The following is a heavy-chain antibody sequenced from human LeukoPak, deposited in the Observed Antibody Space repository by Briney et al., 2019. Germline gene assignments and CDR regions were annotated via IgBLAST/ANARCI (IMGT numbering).Heavy chain of an antibody. CDR3: ARDYGDIPPDWYYGL. CDR2: IYYTGST. J-gene: IGHJ2*01. Sequence: SETLSLTCTVSGGSISSSYWSWIRQPPGKGLEWIGYIYYTGSTTYNPSLKSRVTISVDTSKNQFSLKLRSVTAADTAVYYCARDYGDIPPDWYYGLWGRGTLVTVSS. CDR1: GGSISSSY. D-gene: IGHD4-17*01. V-gene: IGHV4-59*01.